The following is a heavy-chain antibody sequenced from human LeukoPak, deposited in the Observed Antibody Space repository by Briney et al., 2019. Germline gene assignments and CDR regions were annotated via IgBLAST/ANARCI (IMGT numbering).Heavy chain of an antibody. Sequence: GGSLRLSCAASGFTFSSYVMSWVRQAPGKGLEWVSALSGSGGSIYYADSVKGRFTISRDNSKNTLYLQMNSLRAEDTAVYYCAKLIYGDYENYFDYWGQGTLVTVSS. CDR3: AKLIYGDYENYFDY. D-gene: IGHD4-17*01. CDR1: GFTFSSYV. CDR2: LSGSGGSI. J-gene: IGHJ4*02. V-gene: IGHV3-23*01.